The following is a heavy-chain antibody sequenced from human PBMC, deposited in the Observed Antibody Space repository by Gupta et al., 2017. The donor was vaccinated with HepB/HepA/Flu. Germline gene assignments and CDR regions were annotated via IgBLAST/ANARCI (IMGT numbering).Heavy chain of an antibody. CDR3: ATANYCAWTIHSFFDH. D-gene: IGHD4/OR15-4a*01. J-gene: IGHJ4*02. CDR1: AGSSSRYY. V-gene: IGHV4-59*01. Sequence: QVRLQESGPGLVKPSETLSLTCTVSAGSSSRYYWSWIRQPPGQTLEWIGFTYYGGNTKYNPSLVSRVTFSVDRSKNQFSLSLTSVTAADTAVYYCATANYCAWTIHSFFDHWGQGALVTVSS. CDR2: TYYGGNT.